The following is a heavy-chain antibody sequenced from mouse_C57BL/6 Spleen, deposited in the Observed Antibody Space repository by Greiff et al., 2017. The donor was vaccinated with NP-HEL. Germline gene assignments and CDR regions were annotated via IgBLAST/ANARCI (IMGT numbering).Heavy chain of an antibody. V-gene: IGHV1-52*01. CDR3: ERVYYGNPYYAMDY. Sequence: QVQLKQPGAELVRPGSSVKLSCKASGYTFTSYRMHWVKQRPIQGLEWIGNIDPSDSETHYNQKFKDKATLTVDKSSSTAYMQLSSLTSEDSAVYYCERVYYGNPYYAMDYWGQGTSVTVSS. J-gene: IGHJ4*01. CDR1: GYTFTSYR. D-gene: IGHD2-1*01. CDR2: IDPSDSET.